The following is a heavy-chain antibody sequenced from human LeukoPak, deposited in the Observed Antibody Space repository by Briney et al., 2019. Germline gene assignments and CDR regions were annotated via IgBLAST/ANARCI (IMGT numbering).Heavy chain of an antibody. V-gene: IGHV1-69*05. CDR1: GGTFSSYA. J-gene: IGHJ6*03. CDR2: IIPIFGTA. CDR3: ASSLAPPRRYYYYYMDV. Sequence: GASVKVSCKASGGTFSSYAISWVRQAPGQGLEWMGGIIPIFGTANYAQKFQGRVTITTDESTSTAYMELSSLRSEDTAVYYCASSLAPPRRYYYYYMDVWGKGTTVTVSS.